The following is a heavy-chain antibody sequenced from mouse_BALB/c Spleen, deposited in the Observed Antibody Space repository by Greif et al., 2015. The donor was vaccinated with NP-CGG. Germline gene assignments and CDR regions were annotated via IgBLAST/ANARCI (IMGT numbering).Heavy chain of an antibody. Sequence: EVQGVESGGGLVKPGGSLKLSCAASGLTFSSYAMSWVRQTPEKRLEWVASISSGGSTYYPDSVKGRFTISRDNARNILYLQMSSLRSEDTAMYYCARGYDGYYAMDYWGQGTSVTVSS. CDR2: ISSGGST. D-gene: IGHD2-3*01. CDR1: GLTFSSYA. V-gene: IGHV5-6-5*01. CDR3: ARGYDGYYAMDY. J-gene: IGHJ4*01.